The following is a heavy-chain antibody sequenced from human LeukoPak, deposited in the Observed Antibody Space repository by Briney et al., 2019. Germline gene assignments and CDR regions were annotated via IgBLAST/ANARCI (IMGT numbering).Heavy chain of an antibody. Sequence: GASVKVSCKASGYTFTNYGITWVRQVPGQGLQWLGWISAYNGNTNYAQKLQGRVTMTTDTSTSTAYMELRSLRSDDTAVYYCARVSPYYYDSSGYYFARWFDPWGQGTLVTVSS. CDR1: GYTFTNYG. CDR3: ARVSPYYYDSSGYYFARWFDP. D-gene: IGHD3-22*01. CDR2: ISAYNGNT. V-gene: IGHV1-18*01. J-gene: IGHJ5*02.